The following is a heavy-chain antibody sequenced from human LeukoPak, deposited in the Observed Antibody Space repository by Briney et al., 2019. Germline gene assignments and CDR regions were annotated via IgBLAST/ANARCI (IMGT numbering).Heavy chain of an antibody. D-gene: IGHD4-17*01. J-gene: IGHJ4*02. CDR1: GYTFIGYY. CDR3: ARDWSMTTLDY. CDR2: INPNSGGT. Sequence: ASVKVSCKASGYTFIGYYMHWVRQAPGQGLEWMGRINPNSGGTDYAQKFQGRVTMTRDSSISIAYLEFSSRRSDDTAVYYCARDWSMTTLDYWGQETLITVSS. V-gene: IGHV1-2*06.